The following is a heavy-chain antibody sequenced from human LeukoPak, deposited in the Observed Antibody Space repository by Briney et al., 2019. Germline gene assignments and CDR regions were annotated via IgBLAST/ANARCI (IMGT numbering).Heavy chain of an antibody. CDR1: GFTFSSYA. Sequence: GGSLRLSCAASGFTFSSYAMHWVRQAPGKGLEWVAVISYDGSNKYFADSVKGRFTISRDNSENKLYLQMNSLRPEDTAVYYCANPSGTYGPGVFDIWGQGTMVTVSS. CDR3: ANPSGTYGPGVFDI. V-gene: IGHV3-30*04. D-gene: IGHD1-26*01. J-gene: IGHJ3*02. CDR2: ISYDGSNK.